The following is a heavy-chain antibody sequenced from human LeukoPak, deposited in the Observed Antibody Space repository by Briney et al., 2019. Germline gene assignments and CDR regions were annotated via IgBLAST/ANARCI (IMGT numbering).Heavy chain of an antibody. CDR3: ASNSGSLPTIFDY. V-gene: IGHV3-11*01. CDR2: ISSSGSTI. Sequence: GGSLRLSCAASGFTFSDYYMSWIRQAPGKGLEWVSYISSSGSTIYYADSVKGRFTISRDNAKNSLYLQMNSLRAEDTAVYYCASNSGSLPTIFDYWGQGTLVTVSS. J-gene: IGHJ4*02. D-gene: IGHD1-26*01. CDR1: GFTFSDYY.